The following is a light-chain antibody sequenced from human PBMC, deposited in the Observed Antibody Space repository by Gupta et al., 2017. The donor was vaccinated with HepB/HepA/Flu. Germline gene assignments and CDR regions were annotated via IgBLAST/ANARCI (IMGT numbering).Light chain of an antibody. CDR1: QGISSY. CDR2: AAS. CDR3: QQLNSYPGS. Sequence: DIRLTQSPSFLSASVGDRVTITCRASQGISSYLAWYQQKPGKAPKLLIYAASTLQSGVPSRFSGSGSGTEFTLTISSLQPEDFATYYCQQLNSYPGSFGGGTKVDIK. V-gene: IGKV1-9*01. J-gene: IGKJ4*01.